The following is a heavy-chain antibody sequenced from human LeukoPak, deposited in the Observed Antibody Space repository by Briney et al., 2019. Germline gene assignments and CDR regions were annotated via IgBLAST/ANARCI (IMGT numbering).Heavy chain of an antibody. Sequence: ASVKVSCKVSGYTLTELSMHWVRQAPGKGLEWMGGFDPEDGETIYAQKFQGRVTMTEDTSTDTAYMELSSLRSEDTAVYYCATVRDIVVVPAANWFDSWGQGTLVTVSS. CDR2: FDPEDGET. CDR1: GYTLTELS. V-gene: IGHV1-24*01. J-gene: IGHJ5*01. CDR3: ATVRDIVVVPAANWFDS. D-gene: IGHD2-2*01.